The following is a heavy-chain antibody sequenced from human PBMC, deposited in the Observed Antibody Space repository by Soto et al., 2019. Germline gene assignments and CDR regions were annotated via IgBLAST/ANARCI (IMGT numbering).Heavy chain of an antibody. Sequence: RGESLKISCKGSGYSFTSYWIGWVRQMPGKGLEWMGIIYPGDSDTRYSPSFQGQVTISADKSISTAYLQWSSLKASDTAMYYCARQTYYYDSSGPNWFDPWGQGTLVTVSS. CDR2: IYPGDSDT. J-gene: IGHJ5*02. CDR3: ARQTYYYDSSGPNWFDP. D-gene: IGHD3-22*01. CDR1: GYSFTSYW. V-gene: IGHV5-51*01.